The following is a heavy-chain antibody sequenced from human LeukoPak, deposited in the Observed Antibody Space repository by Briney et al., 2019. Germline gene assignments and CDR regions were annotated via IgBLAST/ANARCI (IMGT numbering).Heavy chain of an antibody. V-gene: IGHV4-39*01. CDR1: GGSISSSSYY. CDR2: IYYSGST. J-gene: IGHJ4*02. CDR3: ARPLNPPQAIDY. D-gene: IGHD2-2*01. Sequence: SETLSLTCTVSGGSISSSSYYWGWIRQPPGKGLEWIGSIYYSGSTYYNPSLKSRVTISVDTSKNQFSLKLSSVTAADTAVYYCARPLNPPQAIDYWGQGTLVTVSS.